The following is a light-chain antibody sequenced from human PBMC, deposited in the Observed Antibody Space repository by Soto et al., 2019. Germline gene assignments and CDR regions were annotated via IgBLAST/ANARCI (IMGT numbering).Light chain of an antibody. CDR1: QSVSTY. CDR3: QQRSNWLT. Sequence: DIVLTQSPATLSLSPGERATLSCWASQSVSTYLAWYQQKPGQAPRLLIYDASNRATGIPARFSGSGSGTDFTLTISSLEPEDFAVYYCQQRSNWLTFGGGTKVDI. V-gene: IGKV3-11*01. CDR2: DAS. J-gene: IGKJ4*01.